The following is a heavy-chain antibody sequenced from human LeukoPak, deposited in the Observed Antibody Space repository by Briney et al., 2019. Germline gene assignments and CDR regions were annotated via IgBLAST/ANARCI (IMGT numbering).Heavy chain of an antibody. CDR2: ISGSGDST. CDR3: ARDLDSSGYYGGDAFDI. Sequence: PGGSLRLSCAASGFTFSSYWMSWVRQAPGKGLEWVSGISGSGDSTYYADSVKGRFTISRDNSKNTLYLQMNSLRAEDTAVYYCARDLDSSGYYGGDAFDIWGQGTMVTVSS. V-gene: IGHV3-23*01. CDR1: GFTFSSYW. D-gene: IGHD3-22*01. J-gene: IGHJ3*02.